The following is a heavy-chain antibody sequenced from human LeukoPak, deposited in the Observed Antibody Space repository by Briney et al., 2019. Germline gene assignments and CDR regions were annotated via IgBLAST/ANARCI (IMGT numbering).Heavy chain of an antibody. V-gene: IGHV3-7*01. D-gene: IGHD3-22*01. CDR1: GWSFSSYW. CDR3: AREPAYYYDSSGYLGGNY. J-gene: IGHJ4*02. Sequence: GGSLRLSCAVSGWSFSSYWMSWVRQVPGKGLEWVSSINEVGSDTRYADSVRGRFTISRDNAKNSLYLQMNSLRAEDTAVYYCAREPAYYYDSSGYLGGNYWGQGTLVTVSS. CDR2: INEVGSDT.